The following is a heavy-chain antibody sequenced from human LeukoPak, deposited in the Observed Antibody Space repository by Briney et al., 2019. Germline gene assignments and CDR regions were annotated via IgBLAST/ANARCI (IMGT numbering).Heavy chain of an antibody. CDR3: SRTYSRDGYNYPLGY. CDR1: GGSLSSYY. V-gene: IGHV4-59*01. D-gene: IGHD5-24*01. Sequence: SETLSLTCTLSGGSLSSYYWSWIRPPPGEGMEWIGYIYYTGSTNYNPSLKSRVTISVDTSKNQFSLKLSSVTAAGTAVYYCSRTYSRDGYNYPLGYWGQGTLVTVSS. J-gene: IGHJ4*02. CDR2: IYYTGST.